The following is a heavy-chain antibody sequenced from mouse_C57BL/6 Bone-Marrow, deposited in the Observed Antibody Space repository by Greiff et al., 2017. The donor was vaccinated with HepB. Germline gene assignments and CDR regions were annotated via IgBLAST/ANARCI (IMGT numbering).Heavy chain of an antibody. V-gene: IGHV1-55*01. CDR1: GYTFTSYW. CDR2: IYPGSGST. Sequence: VQLQQPGAELVKPGASVKMSCKASGYTFTSYWITWVKQRPGQGLEWIGDIYPGSGSTNYNEKFKSKATLTVDTSSSTAYMQLSSLTSEDSAVYYCSRDTFFSIRYVDVWCTGTTVTVSS. CDR3: SRDTFFSIRYVDV. J-gene: IGHJ1*03. D-gene: IGHD5-1-1*01.